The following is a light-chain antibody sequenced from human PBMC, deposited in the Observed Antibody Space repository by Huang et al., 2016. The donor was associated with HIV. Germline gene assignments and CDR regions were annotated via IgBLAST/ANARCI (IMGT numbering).Light chain of an antibody. CDR2: GAS. V-gene: IGKV3-20*01. Sequence: EIVLPQSPGTLSLSPGERATLSCRASQSISRSYLAWYQQKPGQAPRLLIYGASGSATGVPDRFSGSGSGIDFILTISRLEPEDVAVYYCQQYGNSLFTFGPGTKVDIK. CDR1: QSISRSY. CDR3: QQYGNSLFT. J-gene: IGKJ3*01.